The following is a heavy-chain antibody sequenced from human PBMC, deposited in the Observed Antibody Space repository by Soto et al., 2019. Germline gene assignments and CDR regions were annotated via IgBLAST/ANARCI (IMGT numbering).Heavy chain of an antibody. Sequence: ASETLSLTCTVSGGSISSSSYYWGWIRQPPGKGLEWIGSIYYSGSTYYNPSLKSRVTISVDTSKNQFSLKLSSVTAADTAVYHCARPYGSGSYYPKGNWFDPWGQGTLVTVSS. J-gene: IGHJ5*02. D-gene: IGHD3-10*01. CDR1: GGSISSSSYY. CDR3: ARPYGSGSYYPKGNWFDP. CDR2: IYYSGST. V-gene: IGHV4-39*01.